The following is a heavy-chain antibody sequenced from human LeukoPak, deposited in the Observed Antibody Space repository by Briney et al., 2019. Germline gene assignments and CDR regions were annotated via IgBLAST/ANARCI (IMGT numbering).Heavy chain of an antibody. CDR1: GFTFSSYA. D-gene: IGHD3-9*01. J-gene: IGHJ4*02. Sequence: GGSLRLSCSAYGFTFSSYAVHWVRQAPGKGLEYVSAISSNGGSTYYADSVKGRFTISRDNSKNTLYLQMSSLRAEDTAVYYCVKGTESRYYDILTGYPFDYWGQGTLVTVSS. CDR2: ISSNGGST. V-gene: IGHV3-64D*06. CDR3: VKGTESRYYDILTGYPFDY.